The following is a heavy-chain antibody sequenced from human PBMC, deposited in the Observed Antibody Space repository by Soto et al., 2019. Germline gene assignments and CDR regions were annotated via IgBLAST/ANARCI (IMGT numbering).Heavy chain of an antibody. CDR2: INHSGST. V-gene: IGHV4-34*01. D-gene: IGHD7-27*01. Sequence: SETLSLTCAVYGGSFSGYYWSWIRQPPGKGLEWIGEINHSGSTNYNPSLKSRVTISVDTSKIQFSLKLSSVTAADTAVYYCARDPGDFDYWGQGTLVTVSS. J-gene: IGHJ4*02. CDR1: GGSFSGYY. CDR3: ARDPGDFDY.